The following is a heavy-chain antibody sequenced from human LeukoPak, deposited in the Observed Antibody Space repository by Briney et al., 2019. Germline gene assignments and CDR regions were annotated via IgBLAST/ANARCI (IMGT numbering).Heavy chain of an antibody. V-gene: IGHV3-21*01. Sequence: AGGSLRLSCAASGFTFSSYSMNWVRQAPGKGLEWVSSISSSSSYIYYADSVKGRFTISRDNAKNSLYLQMNSLRAEDTAVYYCARDADSSGWADAFDIWGQGTMVTVSS. J-gene: IGHJ3*02. CDR3: ARDADSSGWADAFDI. CDR1: GFTFSSYS. CDR2: ISSSSSYI. D-gene: IGHD3-22*01.